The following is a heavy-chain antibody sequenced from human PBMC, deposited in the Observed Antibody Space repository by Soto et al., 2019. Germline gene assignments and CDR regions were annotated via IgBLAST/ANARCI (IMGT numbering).Heavy chain of an antibody. Sequence: QLPLQESGPGLVKPSETLSLTCTVSGGSIRSDDYYWGWIRQPPGKGLEWIGTVSYSGTTYYNPSLRSRATISIATSTRQFSLRLISTAAPDMAVYSCARHNAVGATPDFWGQGTLVTVSS. V-gene: IGHV4-39*01. J-gene: IGHJ4*02. D-gene: IGHD1-26*01. CDR2: VSYSGTT. CDR3: ARHNAVGATPDF. CDR1: GGSIRSDDYY.